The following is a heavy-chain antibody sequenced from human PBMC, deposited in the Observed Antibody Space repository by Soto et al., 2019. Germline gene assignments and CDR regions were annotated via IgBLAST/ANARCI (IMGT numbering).Heavy chain of an antibody. V-gene: IGHV1-18*04. CDR3: ARDMVITFGGVIVPTLNYYYYAMCMDV. CDR1: GYTFTSYG. D-gene: IGHD3-16*02. Sequence: SVKVSCKASGYTFTSYGISWVRQAPGQGLEWRGWISAYNGNTNYAQKLQGRVTMTTDSSTSTAYMELRSLRSDDTAVYYCARDMVITFGGVIVPTLNYYYYAMCMDVWGQGTTVTVSS. J-gene: IGHJ6*02. CDR2: ISAYNGNT.